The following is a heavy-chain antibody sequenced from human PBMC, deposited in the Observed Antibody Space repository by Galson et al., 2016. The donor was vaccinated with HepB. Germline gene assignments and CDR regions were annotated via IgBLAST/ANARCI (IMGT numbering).Heavy chain of an antibody. D-gene: IGHD2-15*01. Sequence: SVKVSCKASGYTFTLYGIHWVRQAPGQSLEWLGWINVANGNTRYSQKFQDRVTITRDTSASTAYVELSSLRSEDTAVYYCAIASGSPEAAYYYGVDVWGQGTTITVSS. J-gene: IGHJ6*02. V-gene: IGHV1-3*01. CDR2: INVANGNT. CDR3: AIASGSPEAAYYYGVDV. CDR1: GYTFTLYG.